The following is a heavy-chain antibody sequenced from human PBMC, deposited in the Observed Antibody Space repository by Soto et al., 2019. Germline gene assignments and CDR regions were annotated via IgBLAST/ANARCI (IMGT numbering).Heavy chain of an antibody. Sequence: QVQLVQSGAEVKKPGSSVKVSCKASGGTFSSYTISWVRQAPGQGLEWMGRIIPILGIANYAQKFQGRVTITADKSTSTAYMELSSLRSEDTAVYYCARGVPYYGSGNVLDYWGQGTLVTVSS. CDR1: GGTFSSYT. J-gene: IGHJ4*02. CDR3: ARGVPYYGSGNVLDY. CDR2: IIPILGIA. D-gene: IGHD3-10*01. V-gene: IGHV1-69*02.